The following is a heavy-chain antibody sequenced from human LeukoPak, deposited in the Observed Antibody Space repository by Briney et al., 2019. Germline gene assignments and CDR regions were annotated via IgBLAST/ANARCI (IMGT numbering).Heavy chain of an antibody. CDR2: ISSTGGTT. CDR1: GITFSSYG. D-gene: IGHD1-7*01. V-gene: IGHV3-23*01. Sequence: GGSLRLSCAASGITFSSYGMSWVRQAPGKGLEWVSSISSTGGTTYYADSVKGRFTISRDNAKNSLYLQMNSLRAEDTAVYYCARGGRKLELRGYYYYMDVWGKGTTVTVSS. J-gene: IGHJ6*03. CDR3: ARGGRKLELRGYYYYMDV.